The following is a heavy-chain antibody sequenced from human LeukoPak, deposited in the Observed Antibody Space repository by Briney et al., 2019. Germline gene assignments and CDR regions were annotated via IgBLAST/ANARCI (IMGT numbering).Heavy chain of an antibody. CDR3: ATYCSSTSCRGEDY. Sequence: GGSLRLSCAASGFTFSSYAMSWVRQAPGKGLEWVSAISGSGGSTYYADSVKGRFTISRDNPKNTLYLQMNSLRAEDTAVDYCATYCSSTSCRGEDYWGQGTLVTVSS. CDR1: GFTFSSYA. J-gene: IGHJ4*02. CDR2: ISGSGGST. D-gene: IGHD2-2*01. V-gene: IGHV3-23*01.